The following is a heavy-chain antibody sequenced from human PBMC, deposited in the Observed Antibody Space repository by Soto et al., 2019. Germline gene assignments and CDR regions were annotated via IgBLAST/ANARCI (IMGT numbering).Heavy chain of an antibody. CDR1: VFSLTTRGVG. J-gene: IGHJ5*02. Sequence: QITLKESGPTLVKPTQTLTLTCTFSVFSLTTRGVGVGWIRQPPGKALECLALIYSDDDKRYRPSLQSRLSSTKDTXXXXVVXAXXXXXXXXXXXXYCAHIPNYYQYDWFDPWGQGTLVAVSS. D-gene: IGHD3-16*01. V-gene: IGHV2-5*02. CDR3: AHIPNYYQYDWFDP. CDR2: IYSDDDK.